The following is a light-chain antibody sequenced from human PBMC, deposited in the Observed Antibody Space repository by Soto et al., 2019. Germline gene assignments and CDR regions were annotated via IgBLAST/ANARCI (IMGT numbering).Light chain of an antibody. J-gene: IGKJ1*01. Sequence: DIVMTQSPDSLAVSLGERATINCKSSQSVLYSSNDKNYLAWYQQKPGQPPKLLIYWASTRESRVPDRFSGSGSGTDFTPNISSLQAEDVAVYYGQEYYSTPAWTFGQGTKVESK. CDR2: WAS. V-gene: IGKV4-1*01. CDR3: QEYYSTPAWT. CDR1: QSVLYSSNDKNY.